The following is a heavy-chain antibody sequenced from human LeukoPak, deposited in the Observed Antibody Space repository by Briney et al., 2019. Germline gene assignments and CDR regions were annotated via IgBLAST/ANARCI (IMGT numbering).Heavy chain of an antibody. CDR2: MNPNSGNT. V-gene: IGHV1-8*01. J-gene: IGHJ2*01. CDR1: GYTFTSYD. CDR3: ARDRGLNYYDSSGYYSSGSDFDL. Sequence: ASVKVSCKASGYTFTSYDINWVRQATGQGLEWMGWMNPNSGNTGYAQKFQGRVTMTRNTSISTAYMELRSLRSDDTDVYYCARDRGLNYYDSSGYYSSGSDFDLWGRGTLVTVSS. D-gene: IGHD3-22*01.